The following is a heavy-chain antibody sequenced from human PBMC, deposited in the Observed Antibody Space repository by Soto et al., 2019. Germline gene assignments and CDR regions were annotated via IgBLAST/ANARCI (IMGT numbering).Heavy chain of an antibody. CDR2: LGDSGTKT. D-gene: IGHD3-22*01. Sequence: GGSLRLSCAASGFKFSTFAMSWVRQAPGKGLEWVSGLGDSGTKTYYAASVRGRFIISRGNSKNTVDLQMNSLRAEDTAVYYCAKEFDTSGYYSYYYAMDVWGQGTTVTVSS. J-gene: IGHJ6*02. V-gene: IGHV3-23*01. CDR3: AKEFDTSGYYSYYYAMDV. CDR1: GFKFSTFA.